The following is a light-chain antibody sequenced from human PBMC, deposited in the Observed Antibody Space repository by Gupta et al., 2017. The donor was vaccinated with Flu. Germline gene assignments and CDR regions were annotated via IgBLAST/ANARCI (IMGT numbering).Light chain of an antibody. J-gene: IGLJ1*01. CDR2: RET. Sequence: SYELTQAPSVSVALGQTARISCSGLDIGSKSVNWYQQKSGQAPLLVIYRETNRPSGIPERFSASNSGNTATLTISRAQVGDEAAYYCQVWDGTAVVFATGTKVTVL. CDR1: DIGSKS. CDR3: QVWDGTAVV. V-gene: IGLV3-9*01.